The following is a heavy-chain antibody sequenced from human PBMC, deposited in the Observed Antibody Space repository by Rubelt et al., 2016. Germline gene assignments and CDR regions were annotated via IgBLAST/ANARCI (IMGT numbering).Heavy chain of an antibody. J-gene: IGHJ4*02. CDR2: INTNTGNP. CDR1: GYTFTSYY. D-gene: IGHD3-10*01. Sequence: QVQLVQPGAEVKKPGASVKVSCKASGYTFTSYYMHWVRQAPGQGLEWMGWINTNTGNPTYAQGFTGRFVFSWDTSVSTAELQISSLKAEDTAVYYCARGMRWFGENYWGQGTLVTVSS. V-gene: IGHV7-4-1*02. CDR3: ARGMRWFGENY.